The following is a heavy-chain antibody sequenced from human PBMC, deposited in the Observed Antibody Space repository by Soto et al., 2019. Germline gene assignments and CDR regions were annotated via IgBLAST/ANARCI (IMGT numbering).Heavy chain of an antibody. V-gene: IGHV5-51*01. D-gene: IGHD2-8*01. Sequence: GESLKISCQGSGYRFSSYWIAWVRQMPRKGLEWMGIIYPGDSDTIYSPSFQGQVTFSVDKSTSTAYLQWSSLKASDIAMYYCARQGSNGAYYYYGMDVGGQGTTVTV. CDR1: GYRFSSYW. CDR2: IYPGDSDT. J-gene: IGHJ6*02. CDR3: ARQGSNGAYYYYGMDV.